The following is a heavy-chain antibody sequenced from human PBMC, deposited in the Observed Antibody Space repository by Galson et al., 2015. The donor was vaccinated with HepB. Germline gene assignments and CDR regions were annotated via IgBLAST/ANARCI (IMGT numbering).Heavy chain of an antibody. D-gene: IGHD5-18*01. V-gene: IGHV2-5*02. CDR1: GFSLSTSGVG. Sequence: PALVKPTQTLTLTCTFSGFSLSTSGVGVGWIRQPPGKALEWLALIYWDDDKRYSPSLKSRLTITKDTSKNQVVLTMTNMDPVDTATYYCAHRPGLLKDTAMVSGARGYFDYWGQGTLVTVSS. CDR2: IYWDDDK. CDR3: AHRPGLLKDTAMVSGARGYFDY. J-gene: IGHJ4*02.